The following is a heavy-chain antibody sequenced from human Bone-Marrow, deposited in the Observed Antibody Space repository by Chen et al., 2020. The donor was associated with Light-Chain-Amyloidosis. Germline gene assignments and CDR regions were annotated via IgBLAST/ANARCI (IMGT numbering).Heavy chain of an antibody. V-gene: IGHV3-30*04. CDR1: GFPFSSHA. CDR3: ARTLRYGHQVYFDY. D-gene: IGHD3-9*01. J-gene: IGHJ4*02. Sequence: QVQLVESGGGVVQPGTSLRLSCVGSGFPFSSHAMHWVRQAPGRGLEWVAVISLEGREDSVQGRFTVSRDNSKSTLYLQMASLRPDDTAVYYWARTLRYGHQVYFDYWGQGTLVTVSS. CDR2: ISLEGR.